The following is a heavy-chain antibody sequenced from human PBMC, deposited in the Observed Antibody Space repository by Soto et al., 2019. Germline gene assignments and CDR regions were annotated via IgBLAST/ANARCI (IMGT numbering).Heavy chain of an antibody. CDR2: ISGSGGST. V-gene: IGHV3-23*01. CDR3: AKVMVRFLEWFKDV. CDR1: GFTFSSYG. Sequence: EVQLLESGGGLVQPGGSLRLSCAASGFTFSSYGMSWVRQAPGKGLEWVSAISGSGGSTYYADSVKGRFTISRDNSKNTLYLQMNSLRAEDTAVYYCAKVMVRFLEWFKDVWGQGTTVTVSS. J-gene: IGHJ6*02. D-gene: IGHD3-3*01.